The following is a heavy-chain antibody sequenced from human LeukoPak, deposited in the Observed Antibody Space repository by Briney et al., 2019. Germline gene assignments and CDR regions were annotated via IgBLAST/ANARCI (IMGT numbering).Heavy chain of an antibody. CDR2: IIQDGSSK. D-gene: IGHD3-10*01. Sequence: GGPLRLSCAASGFTFSNYCMSWVRQAPGKGLEWVATIIQDGSSKYYVDSVRGRFTISRDNAKNSLYLQMNSLRAEDTAVYYCAREPLWFGELLYAYFDYWGQGTLVTVSS. V-gene: IGHV3-7*01. CDR3: AREPLWFGELLYAYFDY. CDR1: GFTFSNYC. J-gene: IGHJ4*02.